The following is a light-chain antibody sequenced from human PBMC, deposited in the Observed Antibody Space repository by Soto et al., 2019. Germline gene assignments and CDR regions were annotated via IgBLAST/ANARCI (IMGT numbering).Light chain of an antibody. CDR2: SSS. J-gene: IGKJ1*01. Sequence: DTQMTQSPSTLSASVGDRVTITCRASETISTWLAWYQQKPGQAPKLLIYSSSFLESGVPSRFSGSGSGTEFTLTISSLQPDDFATYYCLQYNDYSWTFGQGTKVQI. V-gene: IGKV1-5*01. CDR1: ETISTW. CDR3: LQYNDYSWT.